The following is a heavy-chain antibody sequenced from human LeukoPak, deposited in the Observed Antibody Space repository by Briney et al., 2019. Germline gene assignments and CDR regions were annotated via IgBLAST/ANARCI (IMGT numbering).Heavy chain of an antibody. Sequence: GGSLRLSCAASAFRFSSFAMTWVRQAPGKGLEWVSGIHGNGETTYYADSVKGRFTISRGNSRELLYLQMNSLRVEDTAVYYCAKDPNGDYVGAFDSWGQGTMVTVSS. V-gene: IGHV3-23*01. CDR2: IHGNGETT. D-gene: IGHD4-17*01. J-gene: IGHJ3*02. CDR1: AFRFSSFA. CDR3: AKDPNGDYVGAFDS.